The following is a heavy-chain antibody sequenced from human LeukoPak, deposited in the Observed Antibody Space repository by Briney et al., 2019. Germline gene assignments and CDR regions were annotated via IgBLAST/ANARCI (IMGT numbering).Heavy chain of an antibody. D-gene: IGHD6-13*01. CDR1: GFTFSSYG. CDR3: ARGSVQAAAAGINPDY. CDR2: ISYDGSNK. V-gene: IGHV3-30*03. J-gene: IGHJ4*02. Sequence: GGSLRLSCAASGFTFSSYGMHWVRQAPGKGLEWVAVISYDGSNKYYADSVKGRFTISRDNSKNTLYLQMNSLRAEDTAVYYCARGSVQAAAAGINPDYWGQGTLVTVSS.